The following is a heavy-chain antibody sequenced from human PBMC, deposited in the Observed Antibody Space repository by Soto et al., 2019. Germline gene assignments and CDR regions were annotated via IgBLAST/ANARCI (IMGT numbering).Heavy chain of an antibody. CDR2: ISGSGGST. J-gene: IGHJ4*02. D-gene: IGHD3-3*01. Sequence: GGSLRLSCAASGFTFSSYAMSWVRQAPGKGLEWVSAISGSGGSTYYADSVKGRFTISRDNSKNTLYLQMNSLRAEDTAVYYCAKDRGDTIFGVVSAEFDYWGQGTLVTVSS. CDR3: AKDRGDTIFGVVSAEFDY. CDR1: GFTFSSYA. V-gene: IGHV3-23*01.